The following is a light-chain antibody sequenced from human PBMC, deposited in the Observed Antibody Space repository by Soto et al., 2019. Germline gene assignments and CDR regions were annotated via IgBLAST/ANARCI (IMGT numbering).Light chain of an antibody. Sequence: ENVLTQSPGTLSLSAGERATLSCRASQSVSSSYLAWYQQKPGQAPRLLIYGASSRATGIPDRFSGSGSGTDFTLTISRLEPEDFAVYYCQQYGSSPRTFGQGTKLEIK. CDR3: QQYGSSPRT. CDR2: GAS. V-gene: IGKV3-20*01. J-gene: IGKJ2*01. CDR1: QSVSSSY.